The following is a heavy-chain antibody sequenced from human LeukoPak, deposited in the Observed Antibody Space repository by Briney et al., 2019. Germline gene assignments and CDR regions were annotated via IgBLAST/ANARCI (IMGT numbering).Heavy chain of an antibody. Sequence: PSETLSLTCTVSGGSISSSSYYWGWIRQPPGKGLEWIGSIYYSGSTHYNPSLKSRVTISVDTSKNQFSLKLSSVTAADTAVYYCASSPDTIFGVDYYFDYWGQGTLVTVSS. V-gene: IGHV4-39*01. CDR3: ASSPDTIFGVDYYFDY. J-gene: IGHJ4*02. D-gene: IGHD3-3*01. CDR1: GGSISSSSYY. CDR2: IYYSGST.